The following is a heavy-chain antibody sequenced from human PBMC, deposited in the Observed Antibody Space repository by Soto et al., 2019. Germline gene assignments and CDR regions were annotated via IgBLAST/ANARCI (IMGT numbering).Heavy chain of an antibody. CDR3: TTDSYSTMEIVRFDF. Sequence: GGSLRLSCAASGFTFSSYSMNWVRQAPGKGLEWVSYISSSSSTIYYADSVKGRFTISRDNAKNSLYLQMNSLRAEDTGIYYCTTDSYSTMEIVRFDFWGHGTLVTVSS. CDR2: ISSSSSTI. V-gene: IGHV3-48*01. D-gene: IGHD5-12*01. J-gene: IGHJ4*01. CDR1: GFTFSSYS.